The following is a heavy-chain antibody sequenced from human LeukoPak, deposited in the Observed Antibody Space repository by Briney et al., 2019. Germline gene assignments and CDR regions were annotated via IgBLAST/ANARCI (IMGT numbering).Heavy chain of an antibody. J-gene: IGHJ4*02. D-gene: IGHD1-26*01. V-gene: IGHV3-23*01. CDR2: ISGGGGST. CDR3: AKGGKWDVTPFDY. Sequence: GGSLRLSCAASGFTFTSYSMNWVRQAPGKGLEWVSTISGGGGSTYYADSVKGRFTISRDNSKNPLYLQVNSLRAEDTAVYYCAKGGKWDVTPFDYWGQGTLVTVSS. CDR1: GFTFTSYS.